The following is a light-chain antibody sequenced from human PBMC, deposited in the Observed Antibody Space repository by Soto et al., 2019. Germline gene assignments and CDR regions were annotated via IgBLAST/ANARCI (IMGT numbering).Light chain of an antibody. CDR2: GAS. CDR3: QQYGSSPRT. Sequence: ENVLTQSPGTLPLSPGERATLSCRASQSVSSSYLAWYQQKPGQAPRLLIYGASSRATGIPDRFSGSGSGTDFTLTISRLEPEDFAVYYCQQYGSSPRTFGQGTKVEIK. CDR1: QSVSSSY. V-gene: IGKV3-20*01. J-gene: IGKJ1*01.